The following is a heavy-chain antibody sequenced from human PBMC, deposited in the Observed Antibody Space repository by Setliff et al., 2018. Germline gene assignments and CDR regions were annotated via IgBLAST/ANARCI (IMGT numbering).Heavy chain of an antibody. D-gene: IGHD3-10*01. CDR1: GASISTTYQY. CDR2: IYQNGIT. V-gene: IGHV4-39*07. CDR3: ATDGPVLNGDYIS. J-gene: IGHJ5*02. Sequence: SETLSLTCSVSGASISTTYQYWDWIRQSPEKGLEWIGTIYQNGITYYNPSVKSRVTISVDKSKNQFSLSLRSVTAADTAVYYCATDGPVLNGDYISWGQGTLVTVSS.